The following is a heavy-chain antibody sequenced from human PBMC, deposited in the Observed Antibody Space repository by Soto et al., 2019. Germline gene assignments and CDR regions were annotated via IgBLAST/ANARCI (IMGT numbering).Heavy chain of an antibody. Sequence: QFTLMESGPTLVKPTQTLTLTCTFSGFSLSANGVGVGWIRQPPGKALEWLALIYWDDSKEYSPSLKSRLTITKDTSRNAVVLTMTNIDPVDTATYYCAKKGGGDYVLGYWGQGTLVTVSS. V-gene: IGHV2-5*02. J-gene: IGHJ4*02. D-gene: IGHD4-17*01. CDR1: GFSLSANGVG. CDR3: AKKGGGDYVLGY. CDR2: IYWDDSK.